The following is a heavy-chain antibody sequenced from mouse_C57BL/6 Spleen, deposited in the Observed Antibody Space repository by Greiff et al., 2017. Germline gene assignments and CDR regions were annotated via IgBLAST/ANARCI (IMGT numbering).Heavy chain of an antibody. CDR3: ARDLGYGSSCDY. Sequence: VQLKESGPGLVKPSQSLSLTCSVTGYSITSGYYWNWIRQFPGNKLEWMGYISYDGSNNYNPSLKNRISISRDTSKNQFFLKLNSVTTEDTATYYCARDLGYGSSCDYWGQGTTLTVSS. CDR2: ISYDGSN. V-gene: IGHV3-6*01. CDR1: GYSITSGYY. D-gene: IGHD1-1*01. J-gene: IGHJ2*01.